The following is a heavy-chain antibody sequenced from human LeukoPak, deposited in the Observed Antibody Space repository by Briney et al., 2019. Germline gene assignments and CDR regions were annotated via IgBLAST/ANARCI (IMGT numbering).Heavy chain of an antibody. CDR3: AKDSYASGRPLHTFDV. D-gene: IGHD3-10*01. Sequence: GGSLRLSCAASGFTFTSYAMSWVRQAPGKGLEWVSGISGSGASTHYADSVKGQFTISRDNSKNTLFLQMNSLRAEDTAIYYCAKDSYASGRPLHTFDVWSQGTMVTVSS. CDR1: GFTFTSYA. CDR2: ISGSGAST. V-gene: IGHV3-23*01. J-gene: IGHJ3*01.